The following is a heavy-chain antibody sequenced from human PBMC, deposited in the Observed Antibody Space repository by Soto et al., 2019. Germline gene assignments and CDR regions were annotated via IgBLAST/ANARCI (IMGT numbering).Heavy chain of an antibody. V-gene: IGHV2-5*02. J-gene: IGHJ4*02. D-gene: IGHD3-9*01. Sequence: QITLKESGPTLVRPTQTLTLTCAFSGFSLSTSGVGVGWIRQPPGKALEWLAGIYWEDSKHYSPFLRSRLTITKDTSKNQVVLTMTNMDPMDTGTYYGAHKGPEDWALDYWGQGTLVTVSS. CDR2: IYWEDSK. CDR1: GFSLSTSGVG. CDR3: AHKGPEDWALDY.